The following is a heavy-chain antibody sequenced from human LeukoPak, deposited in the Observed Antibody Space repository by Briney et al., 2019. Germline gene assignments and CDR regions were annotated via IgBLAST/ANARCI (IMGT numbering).Heavy chain of an antibody. V-gene: IGHV3-21*01. D-gene: IGHD1-26*01. J-gene: IGHJ4*02. CDR1: GFTFSSYS. CDR2: ISSSSSYI. Sequence: SGGSLRLSCAASGFTFSSYSMNWVRQAPGKGLEWVSSISSSSSYIYYADSVKGRFTISRDNAKNSLYLQMNSLRAEDTAVYYCARTPGAGRIVGAYYFDYWGQGTLVTVSS. CDR3: ARTPGAGRIVGAYYFDY.